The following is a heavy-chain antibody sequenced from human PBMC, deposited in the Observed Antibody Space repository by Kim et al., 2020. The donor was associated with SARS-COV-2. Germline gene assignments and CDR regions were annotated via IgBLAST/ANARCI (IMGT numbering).Heavy chain of an antibody. J-gene: IGHJ6*02. V-gene: IGHV4-39*01. CDR3: ASGDYPYYYYGMDV. Sequence: SETLSLTCTVSGGSISSSSYYWGWIRQPPGKGLEWIGSIYYSGSTYYNPSLKSRVTISVDTSKNQFSLKLSSVTAADTAVYYCASGDYPYYYYGMDVWGQGTTVTVSS. CDR2: IYYSGST. CDR1: GGSISSSSYY. D-gene: IGHD4-17*01.